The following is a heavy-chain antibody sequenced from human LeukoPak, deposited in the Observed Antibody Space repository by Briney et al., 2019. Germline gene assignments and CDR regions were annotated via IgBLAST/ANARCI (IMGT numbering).Heavy chain of an antibody. J-gene: IGHJ6*02. V-gene: IGHV4-34*01. Sequence: PSETLSLTCAVYGGSFSDYYWSWIRQPPGKGLEWIGEINHSGSTNYNPSLKSRVTISVDTSKNQFSLKLSSGTAADTAVYYCASRRCSGGSCYSGWGYYYYGMDVWGQGTTVTVSS. D-gene: IGHD2-15*01. CDR2: INHSGST. CDR3: ASRRCSGGSCYSGWGYYYYGMDV. CDR1: GGSFSDYY.